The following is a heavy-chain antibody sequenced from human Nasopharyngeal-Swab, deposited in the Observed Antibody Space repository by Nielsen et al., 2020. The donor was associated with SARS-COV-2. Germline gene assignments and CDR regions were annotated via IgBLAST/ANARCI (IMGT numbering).Heavy chain of an antibody. CDR2: IDWDDDK. CDR3: ARLTYYYDSSGYYYGRFDY. J-gene: IGHJ4*02. Sequence: WIRQPPGKALERLARIDWDDDKYYSTSLKTRLTISKDTSKNQVVLTMTNMDPVDTATYYCARLTYYYDSSGYYYGRFDYWGQGTLVTVSS. D-gene: IGHD3-22*01. V-gene: IGHV2-70*11.